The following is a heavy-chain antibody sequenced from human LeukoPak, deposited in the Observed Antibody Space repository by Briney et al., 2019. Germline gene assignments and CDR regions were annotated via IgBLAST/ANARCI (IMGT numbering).Heavy chain of an antibody. J-gene: IGHJ4*02. Sequence: PSETLSLTCTVSGYSINSGYFWGWVRQPPGKGPEWIGSIFHTGDVYYSPSLRSRVTLSIDTSRNQVSLKVTSVTAADTALYYCARVVASTSIDSWGQGILVTVSS. CDR1: GYSINSGYF. D-gene: IGHD2-15*01. CDR2: IFHTGDV. V-gene: IGHV4-38-2*02. CDR3: ARVVASTSIDS.